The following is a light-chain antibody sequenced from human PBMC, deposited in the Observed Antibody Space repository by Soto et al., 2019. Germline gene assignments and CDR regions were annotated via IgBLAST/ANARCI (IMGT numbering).Light chain of an antibody. CDR2: GAA. V-gene: IGKV3-20*01. CDR1: QSVSSSY. Sequence: DIVLTQSPGTLSLSPGDRATLSCRASQSVSSSYFAWYQQQPGQAPRLLIYGAASRATGIPDRFSGSGSATDYTLTTSRREPEDYAVYYCQQYGSSPPRTFGQGTKVEIK. J-gene: IGKJ1*01. CDR3: QQYGSSPPRT.